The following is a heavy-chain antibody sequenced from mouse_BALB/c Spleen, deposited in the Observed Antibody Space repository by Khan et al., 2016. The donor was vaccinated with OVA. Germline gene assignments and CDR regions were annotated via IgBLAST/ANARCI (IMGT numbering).Heavy chain of an antibody. D-gene: IGHD1-1*01. Sequence: EVNLVESGGDVVKPGGSLKLSYAASGFTFSTYGMSWVRQTPDKRLEWVATVSTGGHYTYYPDTVKGRFTISRDNAKNTLYLQMSSLKSEDTAMFYCARLAYYYDSEGFAYWGQGTLVTVSA. V-gene: IGHV5-6*01. CDR2: VSTGGHYT. J-gene: IGHJ3*01. CDR3: ARLAYYYDSEGFAY. CDR1: GFTFSTYG.